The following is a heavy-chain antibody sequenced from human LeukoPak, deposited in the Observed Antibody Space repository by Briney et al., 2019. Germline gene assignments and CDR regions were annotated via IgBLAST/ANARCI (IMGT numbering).Heavy chain of an antibody. D-gene: IGHD6-13*01. Sequence: ASVKVSCKASVYTFTSYDINWVRQATGQGLEWMGWMNPNSGNTGYAQKFQGRVTITRNTSISTAYMELSSLRSEDTAVYYCARGIAAAGIYYYYYMDVWGKGTTVTVSS. CDR1: VYTFTSYD. J-gene: IGHJ6*03. V-gene: IGHV1-8*03. CDR2: MNPNSGNT. CDR3: ARGIAAAGIYYYYYMDV.